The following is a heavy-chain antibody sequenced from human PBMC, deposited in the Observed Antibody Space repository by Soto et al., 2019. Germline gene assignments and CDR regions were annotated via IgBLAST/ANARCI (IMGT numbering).Heavy chain of an antibody. V-gene: IGHV3-21*01. J-gene: IGHJ4*02. D-gene: IGHD3-3*01. CDR3: ARVWPTDHPISPTGY. CDR2: ISSSSSYI. Sequence: GGSLRLSCAASGFTFSSYSMNWVRQAPGKGLEWVSSISSSSSYIYYADSVKGRFTISRDNAKNSLYLQMNSLRAEDTAVYYCARVWPTDHPISPTGYRGQGTLVTVSS. CDR1: GFTFSSYS.